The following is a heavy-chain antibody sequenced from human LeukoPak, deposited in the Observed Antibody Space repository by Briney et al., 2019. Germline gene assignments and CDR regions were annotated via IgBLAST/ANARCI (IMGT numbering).Heavy chain of an antibody. CDR3: ARDWPGISLHFDL. D-gene: IGHD2-15*01. CDR2: VNPSGGSR. CDR1: GYTFTSYY. Sequence: GASVKVSCKASGYTFTSYYIHWVRQAPGQGLEWMGIVNPSGGSRRYAQKFQGRVTMTRDTSLSTAYMDLSRLTSDDTAVYYCARDWPGISLHFDLWGRGTLITVSS. V-gene: IGHV1-46*01. J-gene: IGHJ2*01.